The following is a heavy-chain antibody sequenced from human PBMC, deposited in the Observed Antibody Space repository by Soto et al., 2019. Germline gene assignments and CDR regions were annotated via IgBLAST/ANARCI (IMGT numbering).Heavy chain of an antibody. CDR2: LYYTVTT. CDR1: GFCIFSMSYY. D-gene: IGHD2-2*01. J-gene: IGHJ4*02. CDR3: GAYCSRDHRYDCLDT. Sequence: PSDTLSLTCSLCGFCIFSMSYYVCFIRQPLGKGLEGSGSLYYTVTTYYNSSLKSRVTISADKSQNQFSLRLSSVTAADTAVYYCGAYCSRDHRYDCLDTRGQGTLVNVXL. V-gene: IGHV4-39*01.